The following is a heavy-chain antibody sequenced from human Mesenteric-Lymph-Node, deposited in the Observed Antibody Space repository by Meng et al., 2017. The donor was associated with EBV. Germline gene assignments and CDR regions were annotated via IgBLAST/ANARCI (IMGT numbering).Heavy chain of an antibody. CDR1: GFSLSTSGVG. J-gene: IGHJ4*02. CDR3: AHSYYYDSSGYYYDRYYFDY. V-gene: IGHV2-5*02. D-gene: IGHD3-22*01. CDR2: IYWDDDK. Sequence: QITLKESGPTLVKPXXXXPLXXPXXGFSLSTSGVGVGWIRQPPGKALEWLALIYWDDDKRYSPSLKSRLTITKDTSKNQVVLTMTNMDPVDTATYYCAHSYYYDSSGYYYDRYYFDYWGQGTLVTVSS.